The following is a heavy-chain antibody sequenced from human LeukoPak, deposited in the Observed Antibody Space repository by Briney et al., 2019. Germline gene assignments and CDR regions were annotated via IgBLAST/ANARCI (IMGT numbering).Heavy chain of an antibody. CDR1: GYTFTGYY. V-gene: IGHV1-2*02. CDR3: ARPWPPRDGDAFDI. CDR2: INPNSGGT. Sequence: ASVKVSCKASGYTFTGYYMHWVRQAPGQGLEWMGWINPNSGGTNYAQKFQGRVTMTRDTSISTAYMELSRLRSDDTAVYYCARPWPPRDGDAFDIWGQGTMVTVSS. D-gene: IGHD5-24*01. J-gene: IGHJ3*02.